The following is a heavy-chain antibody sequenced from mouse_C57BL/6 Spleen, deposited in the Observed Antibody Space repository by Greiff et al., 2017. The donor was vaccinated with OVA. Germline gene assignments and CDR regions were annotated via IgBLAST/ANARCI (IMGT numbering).Heavy chain of an antibody. CDR2: ISSGSSTI. V-gene: IGHV5-17*01. CDR1: GFTFSDYG. J-gene: IGHJ4*01. CDR3: ARRDYYGSSYEAMDY. D-gene: IGHD1-1*01. Sequence: EVQLVESGGGLVKPGGSLKLSCAASGFTFSDYGMHWVRQAPEKGLEWVAYISSGSSTIYYADTVKGRFTISRDNAKNTLFLQMTSLRSEDTAMYYCARRDYYGSSYEAMDYWGQGTSVTVSS.